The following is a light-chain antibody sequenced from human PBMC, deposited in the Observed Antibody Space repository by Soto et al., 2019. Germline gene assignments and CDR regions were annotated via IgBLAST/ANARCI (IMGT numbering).Light chain of an antibody. V-gene: IGLV2-14*03. J-gene: IGLJ2*01. Sequence: QSALTQPASVSGSPGQSIAISCTGTSSDVGGYNYVSWYQHHPGKAPQLMIYDVSIRPSGVSVRFSGSKSGNTASLTISGLRAEDEADYYCISYTSSSTLVVVGGGTKLTVL. CDR2: DVS. CDR3: ISYTSSSTLVV. CDR1: SSDVGGYNY.